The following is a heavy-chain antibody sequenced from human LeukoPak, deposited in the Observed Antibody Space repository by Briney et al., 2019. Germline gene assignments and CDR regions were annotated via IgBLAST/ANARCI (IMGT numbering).Heavy chain of an antibody. CDR3: ARGGIQVSGIDEFDY. J-gene: IGHJ4*02. D-gene: IGHD6-19*01. Sequence: AGGSLRLSCAASGFTFSSYAMSWLRQAPGKGLEWVSAISGSGGSTYYADSVKGRLTISRDNSKNTLYLQMNSLRAEDTAVYYCARGGIQVSGIDEFDYWGQGTLVTVSS. V-gene: IGHV3-23*01. CDR2: ISGSGGST. CDR1: GFTFSSYA.